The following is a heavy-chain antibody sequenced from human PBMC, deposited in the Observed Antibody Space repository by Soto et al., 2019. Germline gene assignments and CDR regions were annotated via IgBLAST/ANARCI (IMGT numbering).Heavy chain of an antibody. J-gene: IGHJ2*01. V-gene: IGHV1-3*01. CDR2: INAGNGNT. CDR1: GYTFSNYG. CDR3: ARSGYSSGWYHWYFDF. Sequence: ASVKVSCKASGYTFSNYGIHWVRQAPGQRLEWMGWINAGNGNTKYSEEFQGRVTITRDTSASTAYMELSSLRSEDTAVYYCARSGYSSGWYHWYFDFWGRGTLVTVSS. D-gene: IGHD6-19*01.